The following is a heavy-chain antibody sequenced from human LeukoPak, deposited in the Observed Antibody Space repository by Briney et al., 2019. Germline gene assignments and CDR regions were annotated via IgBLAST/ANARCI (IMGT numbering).Heavy chain of an antibody. CDR1: GFTFSSYA. D-gene: IGHD5-18*01. Sequence: GGSLRLSCAASGFTFSSYAMNWVRQAPGKGLEWVSSLSGSGGSTVYADSVKGRFTISRDNSKNTLFLQMNSLRAEDTAVYYCAKQSGYSYASGYYFDFWGQGTLVTVSS. J-gene: IGHJ4*02. V-gene: IGHV3-23*01. CDR2: LSGSGGST. CDR3: AKQSGYSYASGYYFDF.